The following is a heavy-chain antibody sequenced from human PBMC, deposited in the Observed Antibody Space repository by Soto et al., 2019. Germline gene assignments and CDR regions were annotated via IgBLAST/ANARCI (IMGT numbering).Heavy chain of an antibody. J-gene: IGHJ4*02. CDR2: ISAYNGNT. Sequence: QVQLVQSGAEVKKPGASVKVSCKASGYTFTSYGISWVRQAPXQGLEWMGWISAYNGNTNYAQKLQGRVTMTTDTXXXXXXXXXXXXXXXXXXXXXXXXRVGSXXXXPDYWGQGTLVTVSS. D-gene: IGHD2-15*01. CDR1: GYTFTSYG. V-gene: IGHV1-18*01. CDR3: XXRVGSXXXXPDY.